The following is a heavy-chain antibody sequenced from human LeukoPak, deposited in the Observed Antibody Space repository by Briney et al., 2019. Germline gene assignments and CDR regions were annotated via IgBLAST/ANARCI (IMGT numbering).Heavy chain of an antibody. Sequence: PGGSLRLSCEASGFTFSSFAMTWVRQAPGKGLEWVSAISGDGGRTYYAESVKGRFTVSRDNSNSRVYLQMDSLRAEDTAVYYCAKGRDGDYYYYYMDVWGNGTTVIVSS. CDR3: AKGRDGDYYYYYMDV. CDR2: ISGDGGRT. D-gene: IGHD5-24*01. V-gene: IGHV3-23*01. CDR1: GFTFSSFA. J-gene: IGHJ6*03.